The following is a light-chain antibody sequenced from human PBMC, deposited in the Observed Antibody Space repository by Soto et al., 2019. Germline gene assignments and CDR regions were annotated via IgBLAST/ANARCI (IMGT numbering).Light chain of an antibody. CDR2: EVN. V-gene: IGLV2-8*01. Sequence: QSALTQPPSASGSPGQSVTISCTGTSSDVGGYNYVSWYQQHPGKAPKLLIYEVNKRPSGVPDRFSGSKSGNTASLTVSGLQAEDKADYSCSSYAGSNNFVVFGGGTKVTVL. CDR3: SSYAGSNNFVV. CDR1: SSDVGGYNY. J-gene: IGLJ2*01.